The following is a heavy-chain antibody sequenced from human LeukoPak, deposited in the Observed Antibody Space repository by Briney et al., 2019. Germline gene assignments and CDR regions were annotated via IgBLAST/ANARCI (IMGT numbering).Heavy chain of an antibody. CDR3: AILSAAGPETWGY. D-gene: IGHD6-13*01. Sequence: SETLSLTCSVSGGSISSYYWSWIRQPPGRGLEWIGYIYYSGRTSYNPSLKSRVTISVDTSKNQFSLNLTSVTGTDTAVYYCAILSAAGPETWGYWGQGTLVTVSS. J-gene: IGHJ4*02. V-gene: IGHV4-59*01. CDR1: GGSISSYY. CDR2: IYYSGRT.